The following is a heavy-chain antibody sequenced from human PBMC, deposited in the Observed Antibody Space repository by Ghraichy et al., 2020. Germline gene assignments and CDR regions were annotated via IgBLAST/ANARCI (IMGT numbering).Heavy chain of an antibody. Sequence: GGSLRLSCAGTGFTFSSYEMNWVRQAPGRGLEWVSYISSGGTIIYYTDSVKGRFTISRDNAKNSLYLQMNSLRAEDTAVYYCATHYGDYIGYFDYWGQGSLVTVSS. D-gene: IGHD4-17*01. CDR3: ATHYGDYIGYFDY. V-gene: IGHV3-48*03. CDR2: ISSGGTII. J-gene: IGHJ4*02. CDR1: GFTFSSYE.